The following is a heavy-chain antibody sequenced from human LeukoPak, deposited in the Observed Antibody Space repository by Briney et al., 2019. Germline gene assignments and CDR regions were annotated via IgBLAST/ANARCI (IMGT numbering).Heavy chain of an antibody. CDR2: INPSGGST. V-gene: IGHV1-46*01. J-gene: IGHJ4*02. D-gene: IGHD3-10*01. Sequence: REASVKVSCKASGYTFTSYYMHWVRQAPGQGLEWMGIINPSGGSTSYAQKFQGRVTMTRNTSISTAYMELSSLRSEDTAVYYCARGLSFGSAPDYWGQGTLVTVSS. CDR3: ARGLSFGSAPDY. CDR1: GYTFTSYY.